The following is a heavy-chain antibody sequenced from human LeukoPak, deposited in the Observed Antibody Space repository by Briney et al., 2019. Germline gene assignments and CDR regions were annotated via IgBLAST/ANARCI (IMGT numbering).Heavy chain of an antibody. CDR2: IYTSGST. Sequence: PSETLSLTCTVSGGSISSYYWSWIRQPAGKGLEWIGRIYTSGSTNYNPSLKSRVTISVDTSRNQFSLKLSSVTAADTAVYYCARDREQLWDYYYYYYMDVWGKGTTVTISS. J-gene: IGHJ6*03. CDR1: GGSISSYY. D-gene: IGHD5-18*01. V-gene: IGHV4-4*07. CDR3: ARDREQLWDYYYYYYMDV.